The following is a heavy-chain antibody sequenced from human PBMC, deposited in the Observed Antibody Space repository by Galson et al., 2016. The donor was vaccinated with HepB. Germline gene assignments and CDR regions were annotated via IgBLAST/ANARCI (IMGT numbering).Heavy chain of an antibody. Sequence: SLRLSCAASGFTFSDYAMHWVRQAPGKGLEWVAVIWYSGSKDYYADSVKGRFTISRDNSRNALYLQLSSLRAEDTAVYYCAKDSGSRYAYYFDYWGQGTLVTVSS. J-gene: IGHJ4*02. CDR3: AKDSGSRYAYYFDY. CDR2: IWYSGSKD. D-gene: IGHD3-10*01. V-gene: IGHV3-33*06. CDR1: GFTFSDYA.